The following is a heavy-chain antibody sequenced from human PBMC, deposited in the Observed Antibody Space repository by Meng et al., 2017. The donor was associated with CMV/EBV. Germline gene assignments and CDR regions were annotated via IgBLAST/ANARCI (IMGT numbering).Heavy chain of an antibody. CDR3: ARDSPGGCSSTSCYQRPHKGGYYYGMDV. CDR2: ISYDGSNK. Sequence: GGSLRLSCAASGFTFSSYAMHWVRQAPGKGLEWVAVISYDGSNKYYADSVKGRFTISRDNSKNTLYLQMNSLRAEDTAVYYCARDSPGGCSSTSCYQRPHKGGYYYGMDVWGQGTTVTVSS. V-gene: IGHV3-30*04. J-gene: IGHJ6*02. CDR1: GFTFSSYA. D-gene: IGHD2-2*01.